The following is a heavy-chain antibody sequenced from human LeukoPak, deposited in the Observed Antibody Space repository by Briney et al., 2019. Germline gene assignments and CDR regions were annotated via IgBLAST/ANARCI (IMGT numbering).Heavy chain of an antibody. CDR2: ISSSGSTI. J-gene: IGHJ3*02. V-gene: IGHV3-11*04. CDR1: GFTFSDYY. D-gene: IGHD6-19*01. CDR3: ARDPGYTTGWFALDI. Sequence: PGGSLRLSCAASGFTFSDYYMSWIRQAPGKGLEWVSYISSSGSTIYYADSVKGRFTISRDNAKNSLFLQMNNLRDEDTGLYYCARDPGYTTGWFALDIWGQGAMVAVA.